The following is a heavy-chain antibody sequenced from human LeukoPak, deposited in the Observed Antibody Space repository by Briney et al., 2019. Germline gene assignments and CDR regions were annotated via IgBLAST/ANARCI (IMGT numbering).Heavy chain of an antibody. CDR1: GFTFSSYS. CDR2: ISSSSSYI. Sequence: PGGSLRLSCAASGFTFSSYSMNWVRQAPGKGLEWVSSISSSSSYIYYADSVKGRFTISRDNAKNSLYLQMNSLRAEDTAVYYCARDQQRIAVAGTGPSDYWGQGTLVTVSS. CDR3: ARDQQRIAVAGTGPSDY. J-gene: IGHJ4*02. V-gene: IGHV3-21*01. D-gene: IGHD6-19*01.